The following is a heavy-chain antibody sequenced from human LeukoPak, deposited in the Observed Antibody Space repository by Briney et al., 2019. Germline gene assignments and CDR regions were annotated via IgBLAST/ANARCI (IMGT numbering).Heavy chain of an antibody. D-gene: IGHD2-2*01. CDR3: AREEALYCSSTSCYNYYYYYMDV. J-gene: IGHJ6*03. Sequence: SQTLSLTCAISGDSVSSNSAAWNWIRQSPSRGLEWLGRTYYRSKWYNDYAVSVKSRITINPDTSKNQFSLQLNSVTPEDTAVYYCAREEALYCSSTSCYNYYYYYMDVWGKGTTVTVSS. V-gene: IGHV6-1*01. CDR2: TYYRSKWYN. CDR1: GDSVSSNSAA.